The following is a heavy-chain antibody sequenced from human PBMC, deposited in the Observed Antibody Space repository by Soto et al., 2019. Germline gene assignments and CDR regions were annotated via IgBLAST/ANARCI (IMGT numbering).Heavy chain of an antibody. J-gene: IGHJ6*02. Sequence: SETLSLTCTVSGGSISSGGYYWSWIRQPPGKGLEWIGYMYNSGSTNYNPSFKSRVTISVDTSKNQFSLKLNSVTAADTAVYYCARDLWGYCGTDCYPLDVWGQGTTVTVSS. V-gene: IGHV4-61*08. CDR3: ARDLWGYCGTDCYPLDV. CDR1: GGSISSGGYY. CDR2: MYNSGST. D-gene: IGHD2-21*02.